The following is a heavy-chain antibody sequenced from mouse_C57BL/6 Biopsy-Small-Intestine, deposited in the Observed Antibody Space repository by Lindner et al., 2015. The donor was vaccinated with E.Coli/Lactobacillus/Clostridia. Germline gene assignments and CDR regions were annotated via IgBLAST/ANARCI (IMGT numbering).Heavy chain of an antibody. V-gene: IGHV1-47*01. Sequence: VQLQESGAELVKPGASLKMSCKASGYTFTTYPIERMKQNHGKSLEWIGNFHPFDNDTNYNEKFKGKATLTVEKSSTTVYLELSRLTSDDSAVYYCARGSGYYGNFDVWGTGTTVTVSS. J-gene: IGHJ1*03. CDR1: GYTFTTYP. CDR3: ARGSGYYGNFDV. CDR2: FHPFDNDT. D-gene: IGHD1-1*01.